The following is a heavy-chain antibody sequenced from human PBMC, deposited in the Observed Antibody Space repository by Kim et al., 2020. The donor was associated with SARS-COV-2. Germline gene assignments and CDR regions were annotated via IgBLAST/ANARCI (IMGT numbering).Heavy chain of an antibody. V-gene: IGHV3-30*18. D-gene: IGHD3-3*01. J-gene: IGHJ6*02. CDR1: GFTFSSYG. Sequence: GGSLRLSCAASGFTFSSYGMHWVRQAPGKGLEWVAVISYDGSNKYYADSVKGRFTISRDNSKNTLYLQMNSLRAEDTAVYYCAKETMYYDFWSGYYYYYGMDVWGQGTTVTVSS. CDR2: ISYDGSNK. CDR3: AKETMYYDFWSGYYYYYGMDV.